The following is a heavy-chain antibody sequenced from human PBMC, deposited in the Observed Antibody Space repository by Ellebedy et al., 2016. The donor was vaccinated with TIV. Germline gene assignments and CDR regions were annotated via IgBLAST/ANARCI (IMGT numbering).Heavy chain of an antibody. V-gene: IGHV1-2*04. CDR3: ARSYYDGSGYYPLYWYFDR. CDR1: GYTFTGYY. CDR2: INPNSGGT. Sequence: ASVKVSCXASGYTFTGYYMHWVRQAPGQGLEWMGWINPNSGGTNYAQKFQGWVTMTRDTSISTAYMELSRLRSDDTAVYYCARSYYDGSGYYPLYWYFDRWGRGTLVTVSS. D-gene: IGHD3-22*01. J-gene: IGHJ2*01.